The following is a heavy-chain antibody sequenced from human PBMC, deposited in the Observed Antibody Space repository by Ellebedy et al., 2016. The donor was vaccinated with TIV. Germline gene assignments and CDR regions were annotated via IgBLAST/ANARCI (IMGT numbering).Heavy chain of an antibody. Sequence: GGSLRLSXAASGFTFSSYSMNWVRQAPGKGLEWVSYISSSSSTIYYADSVKGRFTISRDNAKNSLYLQMNSLRDEDTAVFYCARIRITMVREGYFDYWGQGTLVTVSS. J-gene: IGHJ4*02. V-gene: IGHV3-48*02. CDR3: ARIRITMVREGYFDY. D-gene: IGHD3-10*01. CDR1: GFTFSSYS. CDR2: ISSSSSTI.